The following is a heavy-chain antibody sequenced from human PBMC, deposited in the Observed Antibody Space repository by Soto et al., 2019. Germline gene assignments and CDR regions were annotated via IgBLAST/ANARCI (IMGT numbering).Heavy chain of an antibody. V-gene: IGHV4-59*01. CDR3: ARDGYNYDGYYYYGMDV. CDR2: IYYSGST. D-gene: IGHD5-12*01. CDR1: GGSISSYY. Sequence: SETLSLTCTVCGGSISSYYWSWIRQPPGKGLEWIGYIYYSGSTNYNPSLKSRVTISVDTSKSQFSLKLSSVTAADTAVYYCARDGYNYDGYYYYGMDVWGQGTTVTVSS. J-gene: IGHJ6*02.